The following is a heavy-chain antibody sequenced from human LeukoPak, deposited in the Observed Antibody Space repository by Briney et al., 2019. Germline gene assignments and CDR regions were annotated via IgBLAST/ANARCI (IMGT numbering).Heavy chain of an antibody. CDR2: IYYSGST. D-gene: IGHD5-24*01. Sequence: SETLSLTCTVSGGSISSYYWSWIRQPPGKGLEWSGYIYYSGSTNYNPSLKSRVTISVDTSKNQFSLKLSSVTAADTAVYYCARRPKRWLQAGFDYWGQGTLVTVSS. V-gene: IGHV4-59*12. CDR1: GGSISSYY. J-gene: IGHJ4*02. CDR3: ARRPKRWLQAGFDY.